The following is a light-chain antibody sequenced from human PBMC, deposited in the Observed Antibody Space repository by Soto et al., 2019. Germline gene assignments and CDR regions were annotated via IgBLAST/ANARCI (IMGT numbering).Light chain of an antibody. CDR1: NSNLGAGYD. Sequence: QAVVTQPPSVSGAPGQRVTISCTGNNSNLGAGYDVHWYQQLPGAAPKLVIFGNRSRPSGVPERFSGSKSGTSASLAITGLQAGDEADYSCQAYDYSLTAFVFGGGTKLPVL. CDR2: GNR. J-gene: IGLJ3*02. CDR3: QAYDYSLTAFV. V-gene: IGLV1-40*01.